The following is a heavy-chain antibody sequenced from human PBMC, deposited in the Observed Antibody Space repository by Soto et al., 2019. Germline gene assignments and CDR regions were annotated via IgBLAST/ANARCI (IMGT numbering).Heavy chain of an antibody. CDR3: AAVSTTKKIP. D-gene: IGHD1-26*01. J-gene: IGHJ5*02. CDR1: CLTFNSSA. V-gene: IGHV1-58*01. Sequence: GXSMQVSCKGSCLTFNSSAVQWGRQARGQRLEWIGWIVVGSGNTNYAQKFQERVTITRDMSTSTAYMELSSLRSEDTAVYYCAAVSTTKKIPWGQGTLVTVSS. CDR2: IVVGSGNT.